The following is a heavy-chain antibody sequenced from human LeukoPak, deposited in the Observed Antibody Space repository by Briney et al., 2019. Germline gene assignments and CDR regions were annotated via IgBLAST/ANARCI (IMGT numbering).Heavy chain of an antibody. J-gene: IGHJ5*02. Sequence: ASVKVSCKASGYTFTGYYMHWVRQAPGQGLEWMGWINPNSGGTNYAQKFQGRVTMTRDTSISTAYMELSRLRSDDTAVYYCAREGWFGEEVNWFDPWGQGTLVTVSS. CDR1: GYTFTGYY. V-gene: IGHV1-2*02. CDR2: INPNSGGT. CDR3: AREGWFGEEVNWFDP. D-gene: IGHD3-10*01.